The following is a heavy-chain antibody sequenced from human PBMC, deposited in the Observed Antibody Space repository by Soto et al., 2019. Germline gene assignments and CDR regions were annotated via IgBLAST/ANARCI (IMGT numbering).Heavy chain of an antibody. D-gene: IGHD3-10*01. CDR3: ARGGSEGGLDV. V-gene: IGHV4-59*01. Sequence: QMQLQESGPGVVKPSETLSLTCTVSGASISTYYWTWIRQAPGKGLEWIGYLYYSGNTNYNPSLKRRVTMSVDTAKNPLSPTLTSATAAHTAVYFCARGGSEGGLDVWGQGTTVAVSS. CDR2: LYYSGNT. J-gene: IGHJ6*02. CDR1: GASISTYY.